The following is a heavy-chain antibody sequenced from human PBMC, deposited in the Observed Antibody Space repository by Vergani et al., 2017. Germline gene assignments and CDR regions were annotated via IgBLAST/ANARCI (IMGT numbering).Heavy chain of an antibody. V-gene: IGHV3-33*06. D-gene: IGHD1-1*01. Sequence: QVQLVESGGGVVQPGRSLRLSCAASGFTFNQYGMHWVRQAPGKGLEWVAVTWYDGNNKQYADSVKGRFTISRDNSKSTLYLQMNSLRAEDTAIYYCAKGGWNYWFDSWGQGTLVTVSS. CDR3: AKGGWNYWFDS. J-gene: IGHJ5*01. CDR2: TWYDGNNK. CDR1: GFTFNQYG.